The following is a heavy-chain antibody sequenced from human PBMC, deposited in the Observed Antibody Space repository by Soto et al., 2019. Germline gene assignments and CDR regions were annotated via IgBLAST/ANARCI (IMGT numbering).Heavy chain of an antibody. J-gene: IGHJ4*02. CDR3: ARDLRGNYKSYFDY. CDR2: IFHNGNN. CDR1: GYSISSGDY. V-gene: IGHV4-38-2*02. Sequence: SETLSLTCAVSGYSISSGDYWGWIRQPPGKGLEWIASIFHNGNNYYNPSLKSRGTISVDTSKNQVSLKLSSVTAADTAVYYCARDLRGNYKSYFDYWGQGSLVTVSS. D-gene: IGHD1-26*01.